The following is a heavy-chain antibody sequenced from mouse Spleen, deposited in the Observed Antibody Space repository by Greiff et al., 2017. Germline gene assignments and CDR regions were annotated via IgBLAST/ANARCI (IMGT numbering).Heavy chain of an antibody. V-gene: IGHV5-15*01. J-gene: IGHJ1*01. Sequence: EVMLVESGGGLVKPGGSLKLSCAASGFTFSDYGMAWVRQAPGKGPEWVAFISNLAYSIYYADTVTGRFTISRENAKNTLYLEMSSLRSEDTAMYYCARQGSSYDWYFDVWGAGTTVTVSS. D-gene: IGHD1-1*01. CDR1: GFTFSDYG. CDR3: ARQGSSYDWYFDV. CDR2: ISNLAYSI.